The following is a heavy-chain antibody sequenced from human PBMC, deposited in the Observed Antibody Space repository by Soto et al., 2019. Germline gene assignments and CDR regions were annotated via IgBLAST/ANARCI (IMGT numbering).Heavy chain of an antibody. V-gene: IGHV3-74*01. J-gene: IGHJ6*02. CDR2: INSDGSST. Sequence: GGSLRLSCAASGFTFSSYWMHWVRQAPGKGLVWVSRINSDGSSTSYADSVKGRFTISRDNAKNTLYLQMNSLRAEDTAVYYCARAEYSGYVRAQVWGQGXTVTVSS. CDR1: GFTFSSYW. CDR3: ARAEYSGYVRAQV. D-gene: IGHD5-12*01.